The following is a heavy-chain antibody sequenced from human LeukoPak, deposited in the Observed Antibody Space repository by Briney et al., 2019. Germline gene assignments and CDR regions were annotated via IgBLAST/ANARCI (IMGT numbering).Heavy chain of an antibody. D-gene: IGHD3-22*01. CDR3: ARGTVVGDY. J-gene: IGHJ4*02. Sequence: GGSLRLSCAASGFTFSSYSMNWVRQAPGKGLEWVSVIYSGGSTYYADSVKGRFTISRDNSKNTLYLQMNSLRAEDTAVYYCARGTVVGDYWGQGTLVTVSS. V-gene: IGHV3-53*01. CDR1: GFTFSSYS. CDR2: IYSGGST.